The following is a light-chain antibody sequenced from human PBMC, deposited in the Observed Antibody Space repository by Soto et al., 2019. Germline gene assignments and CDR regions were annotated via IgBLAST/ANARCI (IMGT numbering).Light chain of an antibody. CDR2: DVS. CDR1: SSDVGGYNY. J-gene: IGLJ1*01. Sequence: QSALTQPASVSGSPGQSITISCTGNSSDVGGYNYVSWYQQHPGKAPKLMIYDVSNRPSGISNRFSGSKSGNTASLAISGLQAEDEADYYCSSYTGSSTYVFGTGTKVT. V-gene: IGLV2-14*01. CDR3: SSYTGSSTYV.